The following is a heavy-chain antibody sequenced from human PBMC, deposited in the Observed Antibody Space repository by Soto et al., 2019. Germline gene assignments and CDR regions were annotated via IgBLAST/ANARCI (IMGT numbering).Heavy chain of an antibody. J-gene: IGHJ4*02. Sequence: HVQLVESWGGVVQPGMSLRLSCAASGFTLSSNTMHWLRQAPGKGLECVAGISSDGNNEDYADSWRGRFTIYRDNSNNTLYLQMNSLRGEDTAVYYCARALRRFGAFFEYWGQWTLVTVSS. CDR3: ARALRRFGAFFEY. D-gene: IGHD3-10*01. CDR2: ISSDGNNE. V-gene: IGHV3-30-3*01. CDR1: GFTLSSNT.